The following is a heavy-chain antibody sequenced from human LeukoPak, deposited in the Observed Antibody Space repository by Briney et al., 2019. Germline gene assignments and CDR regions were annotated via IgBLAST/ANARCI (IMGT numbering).Heavy chain of an antibody. J-gene: IGHJ4*02. CDR1: GFTFSSYA. CDR2: ISGSGGST. D-gene: IGHD3-3*01. CDR3: AKAPYYDFWSGYYSERFDY. V-gene: IGHV3-23*01. Sequence: PGGSLRLSCAASGFTFSSYAMSWVRQAPGKGLEWVSAISGSGGSTYYADSVKGRFTISRDNSKNTLYLQMNSLRAEDTAVYYCAKAPYYDFWSGYYSERFDYWGQGTLVTVSS.